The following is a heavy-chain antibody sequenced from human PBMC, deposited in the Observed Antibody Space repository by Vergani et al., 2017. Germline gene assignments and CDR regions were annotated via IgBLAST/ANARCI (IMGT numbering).Heavy chain of an antibody. Sequence: EVQLVESGGGLVKRGGSLRLSCAASGFTFSSYSMHWVRQAPGKGLVWVSSISSSSSYIHYSDSLKGRFTIARDNAKSSLYLQMNRLRAEDTGVYYCATEDAANCRGASCYDFFEYWGQGTLVTVAS. J-gene: IGHJ4*02. CDR1: GFTFSSYS. CDR2: ISSSSSYI. V-gene: IGHV3-21*01. D-gene: IGHD2-15*01. CDR3: ATEDAANCRGASCYDFFEY.